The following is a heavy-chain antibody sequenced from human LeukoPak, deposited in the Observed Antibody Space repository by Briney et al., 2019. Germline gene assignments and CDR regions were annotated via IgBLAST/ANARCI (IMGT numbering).Heavy chain of an antibody. Sequence: ASVKVSCKASGYTFTSYDINWVRQATGQGLEWMGWMNPNSGNTGYAQKFQGRVTITRNTSISTAYMELSSLRSEDTAVYYCARGGSGSYYDYYYYMDVWGKGTTVTVSS. CDR3: ARGGSGSYYDYYYYMDV. D-gene: IGHD1-26*01. CDR2: MNPNSGNT. V-gene: IGHV1-8*03. J-gene: IGHJ6*03. CDR1: GYTFTSYD.